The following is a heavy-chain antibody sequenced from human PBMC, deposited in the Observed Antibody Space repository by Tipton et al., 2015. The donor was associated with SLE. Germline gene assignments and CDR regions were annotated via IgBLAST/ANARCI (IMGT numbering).Heavy chain of an antibody. CDR2: INHSGST. Sequence: TLSLTCAVYGGSFSGYYWSWIRQPPGKGLEWIGEINHSGSTNYNPSLKSRVTMSVDTSKNQFSLKLSSVTAADTAVYFCARGEAAGFDYWGQGTLLTASS. D-gene: IGHD6-25*01. J-gene: IGHJ4*02. CDR1: GGSFSGYY. V-gene: IGHV4-34*01. CDR3: ARGEAAGFDY.